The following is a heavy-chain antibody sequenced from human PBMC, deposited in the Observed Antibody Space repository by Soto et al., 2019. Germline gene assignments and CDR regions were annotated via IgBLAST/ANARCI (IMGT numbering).Heavy chain of an antibody. D-gene: IGHD3-3*01. V-gene: IGHV3-48*01. Sequence: YIGIGSSTKYYADSVKGRFTISRDNAKNSLYLQMNSLRAEDTAVYYCARESRFLEWLSLNWFDPWGQGTLVTVSS. J-gene: IGHJ5*02. CDR2: IGIGSSTK. CDR3: ARESRFLEWLSLNWFDP.